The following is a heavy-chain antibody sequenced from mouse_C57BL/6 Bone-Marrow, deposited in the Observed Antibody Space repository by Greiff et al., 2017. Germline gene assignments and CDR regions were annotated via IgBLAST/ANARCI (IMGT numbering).Heavy chain of an antibody. CDR2: ISSGGSYT. CDR3: ARDGGSSPRIAY. Sequence: EVKLVESGGDLVKPGGSLKLSCAASGFTFSSYGMSWVRQTPDKRLEWVATISSGGSYTYYPASVKGRFTISRDNAKNTLYLQMSSLKSEDTAMYYCARDGGSSPRIAYWGQGTLVTVSA. CDR1: GFTFSSYG. J-gene: IGHJ3*01. D-gene: IGHD1-1*01. V-gene: IGHV5-6*01.